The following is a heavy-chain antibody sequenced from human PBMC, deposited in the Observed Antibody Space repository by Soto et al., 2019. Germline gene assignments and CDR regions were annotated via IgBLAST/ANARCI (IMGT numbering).Heavy chain of an antibody. CDR2: IYYSGST. V-gene: IGHV4-59*01. J-gene: IGHJ6*02. D-gene: IGHD3-10*01. CDR3: ARDRKYYGSGSYPRVYYYGMDV. CDR1: VGAISRYY. Sequence: LSLTCTFSVGAISRYYCSWIRQPPGKGLEWIGYIYYSGSTNYNPSLKSRVTISVDTSKNQFSLKLSSVTAADTAVYYCARDRKYYGSGSYPRVYYYGMDVWGQGTTVTVSS.